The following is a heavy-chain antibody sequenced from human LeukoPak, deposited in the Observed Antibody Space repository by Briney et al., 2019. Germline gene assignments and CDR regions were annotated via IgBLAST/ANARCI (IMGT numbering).Heavy chain of an antibody. J-gene: IGHJ4*02. CDR2: IYHSGST. CDR3: ARLAYYGSGSQDY. D-gene: IGHD3-10*01. V-gene: IGHV4-4*02. Sequence: SETLSLTCTVSGGSISTYCWSWVRQPPGKGLEWIGEIYHSGSTNYNPSLKSRVTISVDKSKNQFSLKLSSVTAADTAVYYCARLAYYGSGSQDYWGQGTLVTVSS. CDR1: GGSISTYC.